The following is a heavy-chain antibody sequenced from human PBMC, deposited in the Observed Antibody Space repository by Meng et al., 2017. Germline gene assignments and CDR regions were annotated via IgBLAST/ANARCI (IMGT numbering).Heavy chain of an antibody. Sequence: QVQLVQFGDEVKKPGASVNVTCKASGGTFRSYAISWVRQAPGQGLEWMGGIIPIFGTANYAQKFQGRVTITADKSTSTAHMELSSLRSEDTAVYYCARVGTTDAFWGQGTLVTVSS. CDR2: IIPIFGTA. J-gene: IGHJ4*02. D-gene: IGHD2-2*01. V-gene: IGHV1-69*06. CDR1: GGTFRSYA. CDR3: ARVGTTDAF.